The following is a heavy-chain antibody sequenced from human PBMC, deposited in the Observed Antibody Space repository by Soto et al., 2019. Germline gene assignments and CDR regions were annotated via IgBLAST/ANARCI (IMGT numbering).Heavy chain of an antibody. V-gene: IGHV3-21*01. CDR3: ARETYCSSTSCYDY. J-gene: IGHJ4*02. Sequence: GGSLRLSCAASGFTFSSYSMNWVRQAPGKGLEWVSSISSSSSYICYADSVKGRFTISRDNAKNSLYLQMNSLRAEDTAVYYCARETYCSSTSCYDYWGQGTLVTVSS. D-gene: IGHD2-2*01. CDR1: GFTFSSYS. CDR2: ISSSSSYI.